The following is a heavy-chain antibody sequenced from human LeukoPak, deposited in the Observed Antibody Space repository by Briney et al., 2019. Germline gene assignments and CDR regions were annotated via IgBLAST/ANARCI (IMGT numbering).Heavy chain of an antibody. CDR1: GGSFRPYY. CDR2: INHSGST. V-gene: IGHV4-34*01. D-gene: IGHD4-17*01. CDR3: ARGGTTVTLVPFDY. J-gene: IGHJ4*02. Sequence: SETLSLTCAVYGGSFRPYYWNWIRQPPGKGLEWIGEINHSGSTNYNPSLKSRVTISVDTSKTQFSLKLTSVTAADTAVYYCARGGTTVTLVPFDYWGLGTLVTVSP.